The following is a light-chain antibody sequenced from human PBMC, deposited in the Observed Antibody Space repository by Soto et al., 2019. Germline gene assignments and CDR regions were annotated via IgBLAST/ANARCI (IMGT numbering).Light chain of an antibody. CDR2: ATS. CDR1: QTIASGY. V-gene: IGKV3-20*01. CDR3: HQYGSSAWT. J-gene: IGKJ1*01. Sequence: EIVLTQSPGTLSLSPGQRATLSCRASQTIASGYVAWYQQKPGQAPRLLIYATSSRASGIAYRFRGSGSGRDFTLTISRLEPEDFAVYYCHQYGSSAWTFGQGTKVEIK.